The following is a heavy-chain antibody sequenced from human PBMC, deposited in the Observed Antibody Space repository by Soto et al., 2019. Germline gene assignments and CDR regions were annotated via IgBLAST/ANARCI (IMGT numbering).Heavy chain of an antibody. CDR2: IIPIFGTA. CDR1: GGTFSSYA. Sequence: QVQLVQSGAEVKKPGSSVKVSCKASGGTFSSYAISWVRQAPGQGLEWMGGIIPIFGTANYAQKFQGRVMITADESTSTAYMELSSLRSEDTAVYYCATNWDYYDSSGYINYFDYWGQGTLVTVSS. CDR3: ATNWDYYDSSGYINYFDY. D-gene: IGHD3-22*01. V-gene: IGHV1-69*01. J-gene: IGHJ4*02.